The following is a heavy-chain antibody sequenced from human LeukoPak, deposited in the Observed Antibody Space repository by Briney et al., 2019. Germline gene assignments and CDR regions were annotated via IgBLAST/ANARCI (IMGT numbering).Heavy chain of an antibody. CDR1: GFTVSSNY. D-gene: IGHD1-26*01. Sequence: PGGSLRLSCAASGFTVSSNYMSWVRQAPGKGLDWVSVIYTGGTTYYADSVKGRFTISRDNAKNSLYLQMNSLRAEDTAVYYCATQGGGSYYRGYWGQGTLVTVSS. V-gene: IGHV3-53*03. CDR3: ATQGGGSYYRGY. CDR2: IYTGGTT. J-gene: IGHJ4*02.